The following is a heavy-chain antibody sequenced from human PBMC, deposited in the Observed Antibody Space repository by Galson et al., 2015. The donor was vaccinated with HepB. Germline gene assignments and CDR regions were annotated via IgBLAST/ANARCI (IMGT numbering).Heavy chain of an antibody. CDR2: IYSGGST. CDR1: GFTVSSNY. Sequence: SLRLSCAASGFTVSSNYMSWVRQAPGKGLEWVSVIYSGGSTYYADSVKGRFTISRDNSKNTLYLQMNSLRAEDTAVYYCARALGSSWYAGYYFDYWGQGTLVTVSS. D-gene: IGHD6-13*01. V-gene: IGHV3-53*01. CDR3: ARALGSSWYAGYYFDY. J-gene: IGHJ4*02.